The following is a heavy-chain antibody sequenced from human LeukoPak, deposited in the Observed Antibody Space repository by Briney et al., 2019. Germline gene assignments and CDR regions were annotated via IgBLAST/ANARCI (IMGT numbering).Heavy chain of an antibody. CDR3: ARDTRGIAVAGYYYYGMDV. CDR1: GYTFTSYY. Sequence: ASVKVSCKASGYTFTSYYVHWVRQAPGQGLEWMGIINPSGGSTSRAQKFQGRVTMTRDTSTSTVYMELSSLRSEDTAVYYCARDTRGIAVAGYYYYGMDVWGQGTTVTVSS. D-gene: IGHD6-19*01. V-gene: IGHV1-46*01. J-gene: IGHJ6*02. CDR2: INPSGGST.